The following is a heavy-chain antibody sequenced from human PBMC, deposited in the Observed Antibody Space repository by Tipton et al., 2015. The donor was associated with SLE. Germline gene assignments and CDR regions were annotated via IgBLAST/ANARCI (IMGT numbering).Heavy chain of an antibody. Sequence: QSGAEVKKPGSSVKVSCKASGGTFSSYAISWVRQAPGQGLEWMGGIIPIFGTANYAQKFQGRVTITADESTSAAYMELSSLRSGDSPLYACASLSSRGFWGQGTLVTVSS. CDR1: GGTFSSYA. V-gene: IGHV1-69*01. CDR3: ASLSSRGF. D-gene: IGHD2-15*01. CDR2: IIPIFGTA. J-gene: IGHJ4*02.